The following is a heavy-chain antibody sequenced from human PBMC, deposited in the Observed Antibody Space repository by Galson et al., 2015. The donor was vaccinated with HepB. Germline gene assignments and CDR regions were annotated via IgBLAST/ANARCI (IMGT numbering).Heavy chain of an antibody. J-gene: IGHJ3*02. D-gene: IGHD3-22*01. CDR1: GFTFSSYW. V-gene: IGHV3-74*01. Sequence: SLRLSCAASGFTFSSYWMHWVRQAPGKGLVWVSRINSDGSSTSYADSVKGRFTISRDNAKNTLYLQMNSLRAEDTAVYYCARDYTTLSYYYDSSGYYGGAFDIWGQGTMVTVSS. CDR2: INSDGSST. CDR3: ARDYTTLSYYYDSSGYYGGAFDI.